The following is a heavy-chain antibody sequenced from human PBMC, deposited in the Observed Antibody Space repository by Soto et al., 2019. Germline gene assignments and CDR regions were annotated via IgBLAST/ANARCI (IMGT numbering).Heavy chain of an antibody. V-gene: IGHV4-31*03. Sequence: SETLSLTCTVSGGSISSGGYYWSWSRQHPGKGLEWIGYIYYSGSTYYNPSLKSRVTISVDTSKNQFSLKLSSVTAADTAVYYCARETYYYDSNDYYYGMDAWGQGTTVTVSS. CDR1: GGSISSGGYY. CDR3: ARETYYYDSNDYYYGMDA. D-gene: IGHD3-22*01. CDR2: IYYSGST. J-gene: IGHJ6*02.